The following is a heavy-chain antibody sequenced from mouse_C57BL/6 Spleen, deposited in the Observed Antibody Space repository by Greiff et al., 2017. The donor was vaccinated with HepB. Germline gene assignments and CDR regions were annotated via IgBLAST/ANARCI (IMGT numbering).Heavy chain of an antibody. CDR3: TRPFITTGSRGWYFDV. CDR1: GYTFTDYE. J-gene: IGHJ1*03. D-gene: IGHD1-1*01. Sequence: VQLQQSGAELVRPGASVTLSCKASGYTFTDYEMHWVKQTPVHGLEWIGAIDPETGGTAYNQKFKGKAILTADKSSSTAYMELRSLTSEDSAVYYGTRPFITTGSRGWYFDVWGTGTTVTVSS. CDR2: IDPETGGT. V-gene: IGHV1-15*01.